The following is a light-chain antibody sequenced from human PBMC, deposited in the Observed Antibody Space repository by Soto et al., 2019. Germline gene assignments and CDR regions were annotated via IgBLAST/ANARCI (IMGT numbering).Light chain of an antibody. CDR1: AADVGAYNF. CDR3: CSYAGSFTWV. V-gene: IGLV2-11*01. Sequence: QSALTQPRSVSGSPGQSVTISCTGTAADVGAYNFVSWYQLHPAKAPKLMIYDASERPAGVPDRFSASKSANAASLTIAGLQAEDEADYYCCSYAGSFTWVFGGGTQLTVL. CDR2: DAS. J-gene: IGLJ3*02.